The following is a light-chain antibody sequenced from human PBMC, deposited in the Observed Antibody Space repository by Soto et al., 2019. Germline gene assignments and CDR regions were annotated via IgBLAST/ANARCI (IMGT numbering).Light chain of an antibody. CDR2: LNSDGSH. CDR3: QTWGTGIVV. V-gene: IGLV4-69*01. J-gene: IGLJ3*02. CDR1: SGHSSYA. Sequence: QPVLTQSPSASASLGASVKFTCTLSSGHSSYAIAWHQQQPEKGPRYLMKLNSDGSHSKGDGIPDRFSGSSSGAERYLTISSLQSEDEAEYYCQTWGTGIVVFGGGTKVTVL.